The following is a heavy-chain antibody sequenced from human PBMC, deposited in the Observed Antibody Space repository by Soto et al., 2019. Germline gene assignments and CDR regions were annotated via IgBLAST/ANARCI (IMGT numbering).Heavy chain of an antibody. V-gene: IGHV5-51*01. Sequence: GESLKISCKGSGYSFTTYWLAWVRQMPGKGLEYMGIIYPGDSDTRYSPSFQGQVTISADKSISTAYLQWTSLKASDTAIYYCARGNVANYFEPWGQGTLVTVSS. D-gene: IGHD1-7*01. J-gene: IGHJ5*02. CDR3: ARGNVANYFEP. CDR2: IYPGDSDT. CDR1: GYSFTTYW.